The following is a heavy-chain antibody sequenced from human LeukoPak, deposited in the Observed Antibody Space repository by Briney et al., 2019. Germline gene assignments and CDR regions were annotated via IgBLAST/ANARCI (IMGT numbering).Heavy chain of an antibody. D-gene: IGHD5-24*01. Sequence: ASLKVSSKASGSTFTRYGISWVRGAPGQGLEWRGWISAYNGNTNYAQKLPGRVTMTTDTSTSTAYMELRSLRSDDTAVYYCARGTQHRAGPNRMARAYYFDYWGQGTLVTVSS. CDR2: ISAYNGNT. V-gene: IGHV1-18*01. CDR1: GSTFTRYG. J-gene: IGHJ4*02. CDR3: ARGTQHRAGPNRMARAYYFDY.